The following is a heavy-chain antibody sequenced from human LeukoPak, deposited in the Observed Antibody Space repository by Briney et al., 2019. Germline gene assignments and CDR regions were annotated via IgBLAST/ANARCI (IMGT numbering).Heavy chain of an antibody. Sequence: SETLSLTCTVSGGSISGYYWDWIRQPPGKALEWIGYISYSGNTNYNPSLKSRVTISVGKSKNQFSLKLSSVTAADTAVYYCARQVRGSSGYYYDYWGQGTLVTVSS. CDR2: ISYSGNT. D-gene: IGHD3-22*01. J-gene: IGHJ4*02. CDR1: GGSISGYY. CDR3: ARQVRGSSGYYYDY. V-gene: IGHV4-59*08.